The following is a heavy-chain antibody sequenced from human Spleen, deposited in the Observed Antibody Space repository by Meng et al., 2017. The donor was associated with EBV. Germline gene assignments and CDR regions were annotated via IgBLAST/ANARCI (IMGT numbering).Heavy chain of an antibody. CDR2: MNPNSGNT. V-gene: IGHV1-8*01. CDR1: GYTFTSYD. CDR3: ARAYCSGGSCYPNNWVDP. J-gene: IGHJ5*02. Sequence: QVHLVQSGSEVKKPGASVKVSCKASGYTFTSYDINWVREATGQGLEWMGWMNPNSGNTGYAQKFQGRVTMNRNTSIRTAYMELSSLRSEDTAVYYCARAYCSGGSCYPNNWVDPWGQGTLGTVSS. D-gene: IGHD2-15*01.